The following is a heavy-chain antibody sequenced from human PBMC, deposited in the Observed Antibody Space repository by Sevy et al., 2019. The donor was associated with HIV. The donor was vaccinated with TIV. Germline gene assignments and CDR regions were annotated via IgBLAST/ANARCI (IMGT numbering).Heavy chain of an antibody. CDR2: IQYDGSNK. D-gene: IGHD2-21*01. Sequence: GGSLRLSCAASGFSFSSYGMHWVRQAPGKGLEWMSYIQYDGSNKDYADSVKGRFTISRDNSKNTLYLQMNSLRVEDEAVFYWVREGGGEGGDHWGQGTLVTVSS. J-gene: IGHJ4*02. CDR3: VREGGGEGGDH. CDR1: GFSFSSYG. V-gene: IGHV3-30*02.